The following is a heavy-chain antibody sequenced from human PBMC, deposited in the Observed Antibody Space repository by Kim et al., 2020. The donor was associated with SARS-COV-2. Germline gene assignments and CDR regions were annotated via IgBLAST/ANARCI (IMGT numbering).Heavy chain of an antibody. CDR2: VTDSGSRT. D-gene: IGHD3-10*01. V-gene: IGHV3-23*01. J-gene: IGHJ4*02. CDR1: GFTFSSYA. CDR3: AKRYYYASGSFDY. Sequence: GGSLRLSCAASGFTFSSYAMSWVGQAPGKGLEWVSVVTDSGSRTYYADSVKGRFTISRDNSKNQLYLQMNSLRADDTAVYYCAKRYYYASGSFDYWGQGTLVTVSS.